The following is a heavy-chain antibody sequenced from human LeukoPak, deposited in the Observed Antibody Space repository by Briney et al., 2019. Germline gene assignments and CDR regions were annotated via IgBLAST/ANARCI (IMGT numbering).Heavy chain of an antibody. CDR1: GFTFGDYA. Sequence: GGSLRLSCTASGFTFGDYAMSWFRQAPGKGLEWVGFIRSKAYGGTTEYAASVKGRFTISRDDSKSIAYLQMNSLKTEDTAVYYCTRDKFAAVVTGPFDYWGQGTLVTVSS. V-gene: IGHV3-49*03. J-gene: IGHJ4*02. CDR2: IRSKAYGGTT. D-gene: IGHD4-23*01. CDR3: TRDKFAAVVTGPFDY.